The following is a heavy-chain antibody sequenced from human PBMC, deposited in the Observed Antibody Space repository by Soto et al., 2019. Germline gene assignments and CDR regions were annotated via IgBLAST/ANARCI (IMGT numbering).Heavy chain of an antibody. Sequence: PSGTLCLTGAESGGSIRNNHWSWSWLRQSPGKGLEWIGEMYSVERTIYNPSLKSRVTVAADVSANRFSLRLNSLTAGDTAVYYFARGGCGSIFGSFDNWGQGILVTVSS. CDR1: GGSIRNNHW. CDR3: ARGGCGSIFGSFDN. D-gene: IGHD2-15*01. J-gene: IGHJ4*02. V-gene: IGHV4-4*02. CDR2: MYSVERT.